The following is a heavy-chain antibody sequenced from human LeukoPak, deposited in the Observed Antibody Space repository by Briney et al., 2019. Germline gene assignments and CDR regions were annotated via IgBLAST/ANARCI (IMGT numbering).Heavy chain of an antibody. D-gene: IGHD4-23*01. CDR3: ATSPTGYSPGY. CDR1: GGTFSTFA. CDR2: INPILGTA. J-gene: IGHJ4*02. Sequence: ASVKVSCKASGGTFSTFALSWVRQAPGQGPDWMGRINPILGTANYAQKFQGRVTITADESTSTAYMELSSLTSEDTAVYYCATSPTGYSPGYWGQGTLVTVSS. V-gene: IGHV1-69*11.